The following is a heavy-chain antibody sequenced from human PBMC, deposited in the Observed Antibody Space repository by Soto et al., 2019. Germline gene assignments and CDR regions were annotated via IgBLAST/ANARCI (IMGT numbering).Heavy chain of an antibody. CDR1: GFTFSRYS. J-gene: IGHJ4*02. V-gene: IGHV3-48*02. D-gene: IGHD6-19*01. CDR3: ARDQDILAVSGYYFGY. CDR2: IGTSSRSTI. Sequence: GGSLRLSCAASGFTFSRYSMTWVRQAPGKGLEWISYIGTSSRSTIYYADSVEGRFTVSRDNAENSLYLQMNRLRDEDTAVYYCARDQDILAVSGYYFGYWGQGTLVTVSS.